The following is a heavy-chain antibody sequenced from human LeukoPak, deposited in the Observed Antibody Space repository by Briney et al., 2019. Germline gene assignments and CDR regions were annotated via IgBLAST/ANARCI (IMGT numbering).Heavy chain of an antibody. CDR2: INSDGSST. D-gene: IGHD1-26*01. CDR3: AKRVKYGGTWDHFAD. Sequence: PGGSLRLSCAASGFTFSSYWMHWVRQAPGKGLVWVSRINSDGSSTSYADSVKGRFTISRDNAKNTLYLQMNSLRAEDTAVYYCAKRVKYGGTWDHFADWGQGTLVTVSS. J-gene: IGHJ4*02. V-gene: IGHV3-74*01. CDR1: GFTFSSYW.